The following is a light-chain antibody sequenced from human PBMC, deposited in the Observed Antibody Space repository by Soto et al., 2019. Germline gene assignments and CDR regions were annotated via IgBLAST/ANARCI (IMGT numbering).Light chain of an antibody. CDR2: DVT. CDR3: ISFTSRHIYV. J-gene: IGLJ1*01. Sequence: QSVLTQPASVSGSPGQSITISCTGTSSDVGGYNYVSWYQQHPGRAPKLIIYDVTNRPSGISNRFSGSKSGNTASLTISGLQTEDEADYYCISFTSRHIYVFGTGTKVNV. CDR1: SSDVGGYNY. V-gene: IGLV2-14*03.